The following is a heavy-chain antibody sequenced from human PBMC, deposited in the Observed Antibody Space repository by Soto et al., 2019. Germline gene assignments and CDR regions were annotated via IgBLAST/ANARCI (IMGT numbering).Heavy chain of an antibody. V-gene: IGHV3-21*01. D-gene: IGHD1-1*01. Sequence: EVQLVESGGGLVKPGGSLRLSCAASGFNFSAYTINWIRHVPGRGLEWVSSISGGSTYIFYADSLRGRFTISRDNAKNSVSLQMNSLSADGTAVYYWARDRGTWKYFDYWGQGTLVSVSS. J-gene: IGHJ4*02. CDR1: GFNFSAYT. CDR2: ISGGSTYI. CDR3: ARDRGTWKYFDY.